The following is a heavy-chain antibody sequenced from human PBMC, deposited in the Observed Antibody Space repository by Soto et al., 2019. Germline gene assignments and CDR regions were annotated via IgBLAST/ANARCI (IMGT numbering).Heavy chain of an antibody. CDR2: IRSKAYGGTT. V-gene: IGHV3-49*04. Sequence: GGSLRLSCTASGFTFGDYAMSWVRQAPGKGLEWVGFIRSKAYGGTTEYAASVKGRFTISRDDSKSIAYLQMNSLKTEDTAVYYCTSPWEVPDAFDIWGQGTMVTVSS. D-gene: IGHD1-26*01. CDR1: GFTFGDYA. CDR3: TSPWEVPDAFDI. J-gene: IGHJ3*02.